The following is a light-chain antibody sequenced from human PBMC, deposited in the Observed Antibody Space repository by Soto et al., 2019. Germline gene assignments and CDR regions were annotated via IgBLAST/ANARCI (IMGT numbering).Light chain of an antibody. CDR2: HAS. CDR1: QTVSSY. Sequence: TQAPGTLSVSPGERATLSCSAGQTVSSYLAWYQQKPGQAPRLLIYHASSRATGIPDRFSGSGSGTDFTLTISSLEPEDFGVYYCQQYGSSSQTFGQGTKVDIK. CDR3: QQYGSSSQT. V-gene: IGKV3-20*01. J-gene: IGKJ1*01.